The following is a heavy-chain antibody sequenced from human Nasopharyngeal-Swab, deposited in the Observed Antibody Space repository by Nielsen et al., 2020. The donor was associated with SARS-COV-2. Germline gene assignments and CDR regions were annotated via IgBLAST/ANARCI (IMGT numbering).Heavy chain of an antibody. CDR2: INPSGTST. Sequence: ASVKVSCKAPGYIFNDHFIHWVRQAPGQELERMGIINPSGTSTTHAQRFQGRVTMTRDTSTSTVHMELSSLRSGDTAVYYCARAAIDQHFDLWGPGTLVTVSS. CDR3: ARAAIDQHFDL. CDR1: GYIFNDHF. D-gene: IGHD5-24*01. V-gene: IGHV1-46*02. J-gene: IGHJ4*02.